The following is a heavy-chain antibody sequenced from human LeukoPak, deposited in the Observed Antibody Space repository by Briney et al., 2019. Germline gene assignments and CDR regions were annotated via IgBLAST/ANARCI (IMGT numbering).Heavy chain of an antibody. CDR1: GYTFTSYY. Sequence: ASVKVSCKASGYTFTSYYMHWVRQAPGQGLEWMGIINPSGGSTSYAQKFQGSVTMTRDMSTSTVYMELSSLRSEDTAVYYCASYPDFCSSTSCSDWFDPWGQGTLVTVSS. CDR3: ASYPDFCSSTSCSDWFDP. CDR2: INPSGGST. J-gene: IGHJ5*02. V-gene: IGHV1-46*01. D-gene: IGHD2-2*01.